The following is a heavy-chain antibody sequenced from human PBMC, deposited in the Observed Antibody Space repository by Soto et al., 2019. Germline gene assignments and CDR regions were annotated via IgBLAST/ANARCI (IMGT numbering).Heavy chain of an antibody. Sequence: QVQLVQSGAEVKKPGASVKVSCKASGYTFTSYDINWVRQATGQGLEWMGWMNPNSGNTGYAQKFQGRVTMTRNTSISTAYMELSSLRSEDTAVYYGARGRVVRGVIIWFDPWCQGTLVTVSS. D-gene: IGHD3-10*01. CDR1: GYTFTSYD. V-gene: IGHV1-8*01. CDR2: MNPNSGNT. CDR3: ARGRVVRGVIIWFDP. J-gene: IGHJ5*02.